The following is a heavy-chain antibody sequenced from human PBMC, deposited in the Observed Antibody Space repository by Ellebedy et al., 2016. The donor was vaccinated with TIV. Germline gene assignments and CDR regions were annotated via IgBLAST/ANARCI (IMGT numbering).Heavy chain of an antibody. V-gene: IGHV4-30-4*01. J-gene: IGHJ6*02. CDR2: IYHSGSS. CDR1: GVSINSGDNF. CDR3: ARGHTRFMLNKNYYYYGMDV. D-gene: IGHD3-10*02. Sequence: SETLSLXCTVAGVSINSGDNFWSWVRQPPGKGLEWIGYIYHSGSSYYNPSLKGRVAISADTSKSQFSLQLSSVTAADTAVYYCARGHTRFMLNKNYYYYGMDVWGQGTTVTVSS.